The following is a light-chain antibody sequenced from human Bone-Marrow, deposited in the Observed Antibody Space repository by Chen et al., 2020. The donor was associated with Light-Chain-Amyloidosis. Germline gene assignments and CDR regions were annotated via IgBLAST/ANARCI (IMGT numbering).Light chain of an antibody. Sequence: DIVLTQSPLALPVTPGEPASISCRSSQSLLHSNGHTYLDWYLQKPGQSPQVLIYLGYERASGVPDRFSGSGSGTDFTLKISRVEAEDVGVYYCMQALQTPLTFGGGTKVEIK. V-gene: IGKV2-28*01. CDR1: QSLLHSNGHTY. CDR3: MQALQTPLT. J-gene: IGKJ4*01. CDR2: LGY.